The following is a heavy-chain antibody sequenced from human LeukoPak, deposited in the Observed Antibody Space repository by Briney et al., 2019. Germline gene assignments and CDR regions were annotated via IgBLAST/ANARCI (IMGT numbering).Heavy chain of an antibody. CDR1: GFTFSSYA. CDR2: ISASGGST. J-gene: IGHJ4*02. CDR3: AKVLQGSWYYFDH. Sequence: GGSLRLSCAASGFTFSSYATSWVRQAPGKGLEWVSGISASGGSTYYADSVKGRFTISRDNSKDTLYLQMNSLSAEDTALYYCAKVLQGSWYYFDHWGQGTPVTVSS. V-gene: IGHV3-23*01. D-gene: IGHD2-8*02.